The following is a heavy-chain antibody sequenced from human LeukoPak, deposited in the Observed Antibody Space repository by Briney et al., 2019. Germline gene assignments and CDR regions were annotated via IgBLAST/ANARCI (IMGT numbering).Heavy chain of an antibody. D-gene: IGHD6-13*01. Sequence: GASVKVSCKASGYTFVTSSISWVRQAPGQRLEWMGWISPSNGNTYYAQNLQGRVTMTTDTSTNTAYMELRNLRSDDTAVYYCTRVRDSSNWWGALDFWGQGTMVTVSS. J-gene: IGHJ3*01. CDR1: GYTFVTSS. V-gene: IGHV1-18*04. CDR2: ISPSNGNT. CDR3: TRVRDSSNWWGALDF.